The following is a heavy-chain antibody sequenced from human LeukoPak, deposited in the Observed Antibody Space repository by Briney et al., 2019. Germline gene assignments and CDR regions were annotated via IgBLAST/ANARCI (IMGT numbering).Heavy chain of an antibody. V-gene: IGHV3-33*01. CDR2: IWYDGSNK. J-gene: IGHJ4*02. CDR1: GFTFSSYG. D-gene: IGHD2-21*01. CDR3: ARGADGDFFDY. Sequence: GRSQRLSCAASGFTFSSYGMHWVRQAPGKGLEWVAVIWYDGSNKYYADSVKGRFTISRDNSKNTLYLQMNSLRAEDTAVYYCARGADGDFFDYWGQGTLVTVSS.